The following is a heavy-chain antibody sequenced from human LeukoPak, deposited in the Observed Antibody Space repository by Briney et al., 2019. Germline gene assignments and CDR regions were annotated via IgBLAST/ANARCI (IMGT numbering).Heavy chain of an antibody. J-gene: IGHJ5*02. Sequence: SGTLSLTCTVSGGSISTSSYYWAWIRQRPGKGLEWIGTIYYGGNTYYNPSLKSPLTISVDTSKNQFSLKLSSVTAADTAVYYCARGSGSYYEYNWFDPWGQGTLVTVSS. V-gene: IGHV4-39*01. CDR1: GGSISTSSYY. CDR2: IYYGGNT. CDR3: ARGSGSYYEYNWFDP. D-gene: IGHD3-10*01.